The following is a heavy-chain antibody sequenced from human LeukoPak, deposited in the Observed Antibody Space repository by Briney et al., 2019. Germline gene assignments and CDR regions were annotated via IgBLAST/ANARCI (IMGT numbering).Heavy chain of an antibody. Sequence: PGGSLRLSCTASGFIFSHAWMNSVPQAPGKGLQWLGRIRSGGARESAAPAQGRFTLSRDDSRNTGYPEMNNLDTHDTAVYFCPVDTPVIDAQNDYWVGGSL. CDR1: GFIFSHAW. CDR3: PVDTPVIDAQNDY. CDR2: IRSGGAR. V-gene: IGHV3-15*01. D-gene: IGHD3-16*02. J-gene: IGHJ4*02.